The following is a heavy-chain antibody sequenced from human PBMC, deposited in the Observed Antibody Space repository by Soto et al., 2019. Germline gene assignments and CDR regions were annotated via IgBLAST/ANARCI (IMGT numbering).Heavy chain of an antibody. CDR3: AKGRENIVVVVAATLFFDY. J-gene: IGHJ4*02. CDR1: GFTFSSYA. V-gene: IGHV3-23*01. CDR2: ISGSGGST. D-gene: IGHD2-15*01. Sequence: PGGSLRLSCAASGFTFSSYAMSWVRQAPGKGLEWVSAISGSGGSTYYADSVKGRFTISRDNSKNTLYLQMNSLRAEDTAVYYCAKGRENIVVVVAATLFFDYWGQGTLVTVSS.